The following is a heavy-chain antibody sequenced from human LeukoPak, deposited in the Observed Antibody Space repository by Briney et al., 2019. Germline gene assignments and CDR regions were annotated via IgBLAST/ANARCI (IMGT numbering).Heavy chain of an antibody. CDR2: IYYSGTT. J-gene: IGHJ4*02. CDR3: ARDGGYGSGSYYFDY. D-gene: IGHD3-10*01. Sequence: PSETLSLTCTVSGGSISSGDYYWSWIRQPPGKGLEWIGYIYYSGTTYYNPSLKSRVTMSVDTSKNQFSLKLSSVTAADTAVYYCARDGGYGSGSYYFDYWGQGTLVTVSS. CDR1: GGSISSGDYY. V-gene: IGHV4-30-4*01.